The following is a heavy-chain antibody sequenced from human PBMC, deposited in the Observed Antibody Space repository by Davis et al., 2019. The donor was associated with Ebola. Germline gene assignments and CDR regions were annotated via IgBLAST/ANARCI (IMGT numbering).Heavy chain of an antibody. CDR3: TTDLPPQIHWVGELPEPVDF. Sequence: GESLKISCAASGLTFTDAWMTWVRQAPGKGLEWVGHLQSNLNGGTTEYAESVKGRFTISRDDSKNTLYLQMNSLKTEDTAVYYCTTDLPPQIHWVGELPEPVDFWGQGTLVTVSS. V-gene: IGHV3-15*07. CDR2: LQSNLNGGTT. J-gene: IGHJ4*02. D-gene: IGHD3-10*01. CDR1: GLTFTDAW.